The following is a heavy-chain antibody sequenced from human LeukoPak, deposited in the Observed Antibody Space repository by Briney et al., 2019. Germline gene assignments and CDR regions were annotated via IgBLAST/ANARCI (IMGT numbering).Heavy chain of an antibody. CDR3: ARAFLYGDTWENTFDY. Sequence: SQTLSLTCAISGDSVSRNIAAWNWIRQSPSRGLEWLGRTHYRSKWHSDYAESVKGRITIDPDTSKNHFSLHLKSVTPEDTGVYYCARAFLYGDTWENTFDYWGQGILVTVSS. J-gene: IGHJ4*02. CDR2: THYRSKWHS. CDR1: GDSVSRNIAA. D-gene: IGHD1-26*01. V-gene: IGHV6-1*01.